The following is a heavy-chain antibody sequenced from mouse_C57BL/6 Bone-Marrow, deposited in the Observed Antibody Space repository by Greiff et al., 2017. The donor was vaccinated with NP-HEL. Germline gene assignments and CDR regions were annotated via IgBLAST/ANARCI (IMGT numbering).Heavy chain of an antibody. CDR2: INPSSGYT. J-gene: IGHJ4*01. CDR3: ARYSRYAMDY. CDR1: GYTFTSYT. D-gene: IGHD2-5*01. V-gene: IGHV1-4*01. Sequence: VQPQQSGAELARPGASVKMSCKASGYTFTSYTMHWVKQRPGQGLEWIGYINPSSGYTKYNQKFKDKATLTADKSSSTAYMQLSSLTSEDSAVYYCARYSRYAMDYWGQGTSVTVSS.